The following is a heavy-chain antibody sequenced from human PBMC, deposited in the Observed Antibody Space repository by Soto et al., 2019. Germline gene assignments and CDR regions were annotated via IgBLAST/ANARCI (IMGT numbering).Heavy chain of an antibody. J-gene: IGHJ6*02. CDR1: GFTFENYA. D-gene: IGHD3-3*01. V-gene: IGHV3-23*01. CDR3: AKDSWAIFGVPAGEYYAMDV. Sequence: PGGSLRLSCVASGFTFENYAMSWVRQAPGKGLEWVSAISGSGGTTYYSDSVKGRFTISRDNSKNTVCLQMNDLRVEDAAEYFCAKDSWAIFGVPAGEYYAMDVWGQGTTVTVS. CDR2: ISGSGGTT.